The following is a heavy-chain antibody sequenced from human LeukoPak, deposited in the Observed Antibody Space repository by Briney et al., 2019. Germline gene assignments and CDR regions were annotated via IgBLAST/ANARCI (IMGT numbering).Heavy chain of an antibody. Sequence: GGSLRLSCAVSGFSVTNNHMNWVRQAPGKGLEWVSSISTSSNYIYYADSVKGRFTISRDNAKNSLYLQMNSLRAEDTAMYYCARDAGYCSGGSCFWDAFDIWGQGTMVTVSS. J-gene: IGHJ3*02. D-gene: IGHD2-15*01. CDR1: GFSVTNNH. CDR3: ARDAGYCSGGSCFWDAFDI. CDR2: ISTSSNYI. V-gene: IGHV3-21*01.